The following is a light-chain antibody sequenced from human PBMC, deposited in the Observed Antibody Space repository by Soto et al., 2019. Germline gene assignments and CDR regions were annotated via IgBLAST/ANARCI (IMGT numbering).Light chain of an antibody. CDR1: QSVSSSY. V-gene: IGKV3-20*01. CDR3: QQYPGYT. CDR2: GAS. J-gene: IGKJ2*01. Sequence: EIVLTQSPGTLSLSPGERATLSCRASQSVSSSYLAWYQQKPGQAPRLLIYGASGRATGIPDRFSGSGSGTDFTLTISKLDPEDFAVYYCQQYPGYTFGQGTKLQIK.